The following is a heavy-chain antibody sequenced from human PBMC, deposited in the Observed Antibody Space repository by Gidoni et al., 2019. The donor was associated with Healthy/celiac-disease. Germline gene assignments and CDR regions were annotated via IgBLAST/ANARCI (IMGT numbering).Heavy chain of an antibody. J-gene: IGHJ6*02. CDR3: ARDRRDGSNYGMDV. CDR1: GFTFSSYG. D-gene: IGHD5-12*01. V-gene: IGHV3-33*01. Sequence: QVQLVESGGGVVQPGRSLRLSCAASGFTFSSYGMHWLRQAPGKGLVGVAVIWYDGSNKYYADAVKGRFTISRDNSKNTLYLQMNSLRAEDTAVYYCARDRRDGSNYGMDVWGQGTTVTVSS. CDR2: IWYDGSNK.